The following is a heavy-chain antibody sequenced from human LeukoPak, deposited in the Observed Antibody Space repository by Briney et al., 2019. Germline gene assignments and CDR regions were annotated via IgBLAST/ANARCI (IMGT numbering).Heavy chain of an antibody. CDR2: FSGSGDNT. CDR3: AKVRTGSSVYETLAT. D-gene: IGHD2-8*01. Sequence: GGSLRLSCVASGFILTNSAMTWVRQAPGKGPEWVSVFSGSGDNTHYADSVKGRFTMSRDSSKNTLYLRMNSLRAEDTAIYYCAKVRTGSSVYETLATWGQGTMVTASS. V-gene: IGHV3-23*01. CDR1: GFILTNSA. J-gene: IGHJ3*01.